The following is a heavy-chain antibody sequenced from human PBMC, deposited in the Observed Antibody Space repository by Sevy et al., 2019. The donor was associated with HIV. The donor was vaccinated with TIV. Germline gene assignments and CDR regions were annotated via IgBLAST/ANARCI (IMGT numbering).Heavy chain of an antibody. J-gene: IGHJ4*02. CDR1: GFTFSSYA. D-gene: IGHD3-22*01. Sequence: GGSLRLSCAASGFTFSSYAMSWVRQAPGKGLEWVSAISGSGGSTYYADSVKGRFTISRDNSKNTLYLQMNSLRAEDTAVYYGAKVYDSSGYYYGVDYWGQGTLVTVSS. CDR2: ISGSGGST. CDR3: AKVYDSSGYYYGVDY. V-gene: IGHV3-23*01.